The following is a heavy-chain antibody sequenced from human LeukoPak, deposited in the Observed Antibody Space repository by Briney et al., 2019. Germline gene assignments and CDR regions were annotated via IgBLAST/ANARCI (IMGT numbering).Heavy chain of an antibody. V-gene: IGHV3-7*01. Sequence: GGSLRLSCAASGFTFSSYSMNWVRQAPGKGLEWVASIKQDGSEKNYVDSVKGRFTISRDNAKNSLYLQMNSLRAEDTAVYYCARSLGYYDYWGQGTLVTVSS. CDR2: IKQDGSEK. J-gene: IGHJ4*02. D-gene: IGHD2/OR15-2a*01. CDR3: ARSLGYYDY. CDR1: GFTFSSYS.